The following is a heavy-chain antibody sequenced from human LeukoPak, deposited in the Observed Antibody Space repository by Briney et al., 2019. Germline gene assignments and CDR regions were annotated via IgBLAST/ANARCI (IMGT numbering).Heavy chain of an antibody. J-gene: IGHJ5*02. CDR1: GYTFTHYI. CDR3: AREGADDHGRLLWFDP. CDR2: ISAYNNYT. V-gene: IGHV1-18*01. D-gene: IGHD4-17*01. Sequence: ASVKVSCKASGYTFTHYIINWVRQAPRQGLEWMGKISAYNNYTTYAQKFQGRIAMTTDTSTNTAYMDLRSLRSDDTAFYYCAREGADDHGRLLWFDPWGQGTLVTVSS.